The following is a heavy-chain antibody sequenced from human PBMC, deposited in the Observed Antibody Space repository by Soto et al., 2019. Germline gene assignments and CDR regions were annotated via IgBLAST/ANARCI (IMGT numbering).Heavy chain of an antibody. CDR3: ARAHVDYGSGSYLYNWFDP. Sequence: PSETLSLTCAVYGGSFSGYYWSWIRQPPGKGLEWIGEINHSGSTNYNPSLKSRVTISVDTSKNQFSLKLSSVTAADTSVYYCARAHVDYGSGSYLYNWFDPWGQGTLVT. CDR1: GGSFSGYY. CDR2: INHSGST. D-gene: IGHD3-10*01. V-gene: IGHV4-34*01. J-gene: IGHJ5*02.